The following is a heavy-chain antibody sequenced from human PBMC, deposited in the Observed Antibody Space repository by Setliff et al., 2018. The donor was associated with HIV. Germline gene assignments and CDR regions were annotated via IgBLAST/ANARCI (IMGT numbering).Heavy chain of an antibody. CDR1: GYSFTNYW. CDR3: ARQGDYHILAGYYSGPHDAFDI. V-gene: IGHV5-51*01. J-gene: IGHJ3*02. CDR2: IYPGDSDT. D-gene: IGHD3-9*01. Sequence: GESLKISCKGSGYSFTNYWIAWVRQMPGRGLEWMGIIYPGDSDTRYSPSFQGQVTISAEKSISTAYLQWRSLKASATAMYYCARQGDYHILAGYYSGPHDAFDIWGQGTMVTVSS.